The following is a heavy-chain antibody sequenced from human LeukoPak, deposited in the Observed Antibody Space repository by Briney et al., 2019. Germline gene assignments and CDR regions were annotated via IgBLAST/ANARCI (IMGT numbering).Heavy chain of an antibody. CDR2: IYYSGST. J-gene: IGHJ6*02. V-gene: IGHV4-59*01. CDR1: GGSISSYY. CDR3: ARGSGYSTSWNFYYGMDV. Sequence: PSETLSLTCAVSGGSISSYYWSWIRQSPEKGLEWIGFIYYSGSTDYNPSLKSRVTISIDTSKNHFSLNLTSVTAADTAVYYCARGSGYSTSWNFYYGMDVWGHGTTVTVSS. D-gene: IGHD6-13*01.